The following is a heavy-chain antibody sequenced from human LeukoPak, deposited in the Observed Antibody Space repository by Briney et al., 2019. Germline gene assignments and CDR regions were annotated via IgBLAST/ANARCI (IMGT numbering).Heavy chain of an antibody. J-gene: IGHJ4*02. CDR3: ARGGSYDFWSGYFRGRYFDY. Sequence: ASVKVSCKASGYTFTSYGISWVRQAPGQGLEWMGWISAYNGNTNYAQKLQGRVTMTTDTSTSTAYMELRSLRSDDTAVYYCARGGSYDFWSGYFRGRYFDYWGQGTLVTVSS. D-gene: IGHD3-3*01. CDR1: GYTFTSYG. V-gene: IGHV1-18*01. CDR2: ISAYNGNT.